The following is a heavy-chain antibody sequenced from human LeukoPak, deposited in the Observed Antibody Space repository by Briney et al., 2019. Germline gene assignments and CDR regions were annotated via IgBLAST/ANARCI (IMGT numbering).Heavy chain of an antibody. V-gene: IGHV3-23*01. CDR1: GFTFSSYA. CDR2: ISGSGGST. D-gene: IGHD6-6*01. Sequence: PGGSLRLSCAPSGFTFSSYAMSWVRQAPGKGLEWVSAISGSGGSTYYADSVKGRFTISRDNAKNSLYLQMDSLRVEDAAVYYCARDGPDSSSSDFDYWGQGTLVTVSS. CDR3: ARDGPDSSSSDFDY. J-gene: IGHJ4*02.